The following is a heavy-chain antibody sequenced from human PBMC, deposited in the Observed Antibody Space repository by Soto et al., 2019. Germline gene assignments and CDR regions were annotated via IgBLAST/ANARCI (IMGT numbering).Heavy chain of an antibody. CDR3: ARDGGDYGFDY. CDR1: GFTFSSYD. D-gene: IGHD4-17*01. CDR2: IGTAGDT. Sequence: PGGSLRLSCAASGFTFSSYDMHWVRQATGKGLEWISAIGTAGDTYYPGSVKGRFTISRENAKNSLYLQMNSLRAGDTAVYYCARDGGDYGFDYWGQGTLVTISS. V-gene: IGHV3-13*01. J-gene: IGHJ4*02.